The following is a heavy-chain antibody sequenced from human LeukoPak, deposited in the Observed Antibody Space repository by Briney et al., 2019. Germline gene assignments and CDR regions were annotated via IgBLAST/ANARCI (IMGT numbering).Heavy chain of an antibody. Sequence: ESLQISCKGSGYSFTSYWISWVRQMPGKGLEWMGRIDPSDSYTNYSPSFQGHVTIPADKSISTAYLQWSSLKASDTAMYYCARQGYYYDSSGYYPEDYWGQGTLGSVSS. D-gene: IGHD3-22*01. CDR1: GYSFTSYW. CDR2: IDPSDSYT. J-gene: IGHJ4*02. CDR3: ARQGYYYDSSGYYPEDY. V-gene: IGHV5-10-1*01.